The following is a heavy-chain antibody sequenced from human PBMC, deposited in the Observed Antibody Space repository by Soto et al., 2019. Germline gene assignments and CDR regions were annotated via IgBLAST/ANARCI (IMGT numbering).Heavy chain of an antibody. Sequence: QITLKESGPTLVKPTQTLTLTCTFSGFSLSTSGVCVGWIRQPPGKALEWLAVIYWDDSKTYSPSLKRRLTITKDTSRDQVVLTMTKMDPVDTATYYCAHKGSGSRAIDYWGQGALVTVSS. CDR2: IYWDDSK. J-gene: IGHJ4*02. D-gene: IGHD3-10*01. V-gene: IGHV2-5*02. CDR1: GFSLSTSGVC. CDR3: AHKGSGSRAIDY.